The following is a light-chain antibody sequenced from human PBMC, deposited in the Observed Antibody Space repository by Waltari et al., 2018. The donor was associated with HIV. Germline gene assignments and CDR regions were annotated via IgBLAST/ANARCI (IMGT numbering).Light chain of an antibody. CDR1: SSNIGRNY. Sequence: QSVMTQPPSASGTPGQRVTISCSGSSSNIGRNYVNWYQQPPGTTPKLLIYRNNQRPSGFPDRCSGSKSGTSASLAISGLRSEDEADYYCAAWDDSLSGSWVFGGGTQVTVL. J-gene: IGLJ3*02. CDR3: AAWDDSLSGSWV. CDR2: RNN. V-gene: IGLV1-47*01.